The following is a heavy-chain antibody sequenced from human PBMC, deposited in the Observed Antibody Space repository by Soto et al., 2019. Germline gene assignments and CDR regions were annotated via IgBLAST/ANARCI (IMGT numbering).Heavy chain of an antibody. Sequence: QVQLQESGPGLVKPSQTLSLTCTVSGGPISSGGYYWSWIRQHPGKGLEWIGYIYYSGSTYYNPSLKSRVTISVDTSKNQFSLKLSSVTAADTAVYYCAGCETVVAAKPGGWDNWFDPWGQGTLVTVSS. CDR1: GGPISSGGYY. CDR2: IYYSGST. CDR3: AGCETVVAAKPGGWDNWFDP. V-gene: IGHV4-31*03. D-gene: IGHD2-15*01. J-gene: IGHJ5*02.